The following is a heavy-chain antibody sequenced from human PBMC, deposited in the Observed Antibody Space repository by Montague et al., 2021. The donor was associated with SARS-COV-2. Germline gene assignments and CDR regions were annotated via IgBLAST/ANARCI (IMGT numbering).Heavy chain of an antibody. D-gene: IGHD4-17*01. CDR1: GGSISSYY. CDR2: IYYSGST. J-gene: IGHJ6*02. V-gene: IGHV4-59*12. Sequence: SETLSLTCTVSGGSISSYYWSWIRQPPGKGLEWIGYIYYSGSTNYNPSLKSRVTMSVDTSKNQFSLTVSSVTAADTAVYYCARDYGDYSYYYGLDVWGQGTTVTVSS. CDR3: ARDYGDYSYYYGLDV.